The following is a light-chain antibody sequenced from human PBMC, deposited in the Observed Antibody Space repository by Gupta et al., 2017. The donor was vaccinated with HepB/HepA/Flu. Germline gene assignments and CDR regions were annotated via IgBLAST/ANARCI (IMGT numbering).Light chain of an antibody. V-gene: IGLV2-14*03. CDR2: DVS. CDR3: SSYITGNVWV. J-gene: IGLJ3*02. Sequence: QSALTQPASVSGSPGQSITISCTGTRTDVIGYRYVSWYQQHPGKVPKLIIYDVSSRPSGVSTRFSGSKSGNTASLTISGLQAEDDADYYCSSYITGNVWVFGGGTKLTVL. CDR1: RTDVIGYRY.